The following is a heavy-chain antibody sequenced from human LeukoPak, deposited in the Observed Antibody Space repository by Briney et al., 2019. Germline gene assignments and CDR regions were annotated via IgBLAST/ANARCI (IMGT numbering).Heavy chain of an antibody. D-gene: IGHD3-22*01. CDR3: AKRNYDSFHFDY. Sequence: PGGSLRLSCAASGFTFSNSAMSWVRQAPGKGLGWVSTISFSGETTYYADSVKGRFTISRDNSKNTLYLQMNRLRAEDTAIYYCAKRNYDSFHFDYWGQGTLVTVSS. CDR1: GFTFSNSA. CDR2: ISFSGETT. J-gene: IGHJ4*02. V-gene: IGHV3-23*01.